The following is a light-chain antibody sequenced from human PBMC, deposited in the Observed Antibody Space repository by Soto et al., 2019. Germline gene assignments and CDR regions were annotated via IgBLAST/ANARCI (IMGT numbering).Light chain of an antibody. CDR1: QSVSGN. CDR2: GAF. J-gene: IGKJ1*01. CDR3: QQYDSSPRT. Sequence: EILMTQSPVTLSVSPGERATLSCRASQSVSGNLAWYQQKPGQAPSLLIYGAFTRATGIPARFSGSGSGTDFTPTISRLEPEDFAVYWCQQYDSSPRTFGQGTKVDIK. V-gene: IGKV3-15*01.